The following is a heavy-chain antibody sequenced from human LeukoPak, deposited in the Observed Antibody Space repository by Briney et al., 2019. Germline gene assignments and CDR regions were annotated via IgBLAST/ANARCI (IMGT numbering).Heavy chain of an antibody. CDR3: AKDQGMYSSGWYGDY. V-gene: IGHV3-30*18. CDR2: ISYDGSNK. D-gene: IGHD6-19*01. Sequence: PGRSLRLSCAASGVTLSSYGMHWVRQAPGKGREWVAVISYDGSNKYYADSVKGRFTISRDNTKNTLYLQMNSLRAEDTAVYYCAKDQGMYSSGWYGDYWGQGTLVTVSS. CDR1: GVTLSSYG. J-gene: IGHJ4*02.